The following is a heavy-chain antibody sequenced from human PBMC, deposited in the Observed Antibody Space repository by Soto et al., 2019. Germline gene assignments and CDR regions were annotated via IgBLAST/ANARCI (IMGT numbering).Heavy chain of an antibody. CDR1: PFTFGSYA. D-gene: IGHD1-26*01. CDR3: AKAWSPISYFFDY. V-gene: IGHV3-23*01. J-gene: IGHJ4*02. CDR2: ISSSGDTT. Sequence: EVQLLESGEGLVQPGGSLRLSCEASPFTFGSYAMFWVGQAPGKGLGWVSAISSSGDTTFYTDPLRGRFTSSRDKPNSTPYLHMNSLRAEDTAVYYCAKAWSPISYFFDYWGQGTLVTVSS.